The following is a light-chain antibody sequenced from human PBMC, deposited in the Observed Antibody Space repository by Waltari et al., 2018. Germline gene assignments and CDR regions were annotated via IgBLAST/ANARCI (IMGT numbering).Light chain of an antibody. CDR2: WAS. CDR3: QQYFVTPFT. V-gene: IGKV4-1*01. J-gene: IGKJ3*01. CDR1: QSIMFSANNQNF. Sequence: PDSVALSLRRMVIISCSASQSIMFSANNQNFLAWYQKKPVHPPKLLIYWASTRQSGVPDRFTGSWSGTDFTLTISSLQAEDVAVYYCQQYFVTPFTFGPGTRVEIK.